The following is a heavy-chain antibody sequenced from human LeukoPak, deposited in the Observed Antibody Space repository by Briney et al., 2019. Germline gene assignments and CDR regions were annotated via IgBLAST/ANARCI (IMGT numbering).Heavy chain of an antibody. CDR2: IKQDGREK. CDR1: GFTFRSYW. Sequence: GGSLRLSCAASGFTFRSYWMSWVRQAPGKGLEWVANIKQDGREKYYVDSVKGRFTISRDNAKNSLYLQMNSLRAEDTAVYDCARDKMRIAAAGIYYYWGQGTLVTVSS. V-gene: IGHV3-7*01. CDR3: ARDKMRIAAAGIYYY. D-gene: IGHD6-13*01. J-gene: IGHJ4*02.